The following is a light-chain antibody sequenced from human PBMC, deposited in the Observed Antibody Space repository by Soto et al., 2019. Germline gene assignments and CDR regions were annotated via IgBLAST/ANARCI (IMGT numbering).Light chain of an antibody. CDR3: QQRSNWPT. J-gene: IGKJ5*01. V-gene: IGKV3-11*01. CDR1: QYVGTR. Sequence: EVVMTQSPAILSVSPGERATLSCRASQYVGTRLAWYQHKPGQAPRLLIYYTSNRATGIPARFSGSGSGTDFTLTICSLEPEDFAVYSCQQRSNWPTFGQGTRLEIK. CDR2: YTS.